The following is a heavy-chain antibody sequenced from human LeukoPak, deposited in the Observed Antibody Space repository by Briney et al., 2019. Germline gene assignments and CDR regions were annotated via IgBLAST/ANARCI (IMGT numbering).Heavy chain of an antibody. CDR3: TRGGTNYYGSSGGFDY. V-gene: IGHV3-74*01. CDR1: GFTFSRSW. D-gene: IGHD3-22*01. J-gene: IGHJ4*02. CDR2: IDSGGGST. Sequence: GGSLRLSCAASGFTFSRSWMHWVRQGPGQGPVWVSRIDSGGGSTTYADSVKGRFTISRDNAKNTLYLQMNSLRAEDTAVYYCTRGGTNYYGSSGGFDYWGQGTLVTVSS.